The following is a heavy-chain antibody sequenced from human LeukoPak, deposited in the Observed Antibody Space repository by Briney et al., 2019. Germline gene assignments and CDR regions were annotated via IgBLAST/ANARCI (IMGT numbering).Heavy chain of an antibody. Sequence: ASVKVSCKASGYTFTSYGISWVRQAPGQGLEWMGWISAYNGNTNYAQKLQGRVTMTTDTSTSTAYMELRSLRSDDTAVYYCARAGLIMIQPDDVFDIWGQGTMVTVSS. CDR3: ARAGLIMIQPDDVFDI. J-gene: IGHJ3*02. CDR2: ISAYNGNT. V-gene: IGHV1-18*01. D-gene: IGHD5-18*01. CDR1: GYTFTSYG.